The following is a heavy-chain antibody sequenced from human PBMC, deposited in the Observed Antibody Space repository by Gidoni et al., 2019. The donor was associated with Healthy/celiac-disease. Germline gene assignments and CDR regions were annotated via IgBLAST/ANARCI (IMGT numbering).Heavy chain of an antibody. Sequence: EVQLVESGGGLVQPGRSLRLSCASSGFTLDDYAMHWVRQAPGKGLEWVSGISWNSGSIGYADSVKGRFTISRDNAKNSLYLQMNSLRAEDTALYYCAKDRTGYSSSCWLSWGQGTLVTVSS. J-gene: IGHJ4*02. V-gene: IGHV3-9*01. CDR1: GFTLDDYA. CDR3: AKDRTGYSSSCWLS. CDR2: ISWNSGSI. D-gene: IGHD6-13*01.